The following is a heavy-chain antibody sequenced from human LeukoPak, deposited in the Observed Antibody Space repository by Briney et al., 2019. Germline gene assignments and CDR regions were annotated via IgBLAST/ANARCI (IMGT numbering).Heavy chain of an antibody. J-gene: IGHJ3*02. D-gene: IGHD6-19*01. CDR3: ARLRSGWSNDAFDI. CDR1: GYTFTGYY. V-gene: IGHV1-2*02. Sequence: GASVKVSCKASGYTFTGYYMHWVRQAPGQGLGWMGWINPNSGGTNYAQKFQGRVTMTRDTSISTAYMELSRLRSDDTAVYYCARLRSGWSNDAFDIWGQGTMVTVSS. CDR2: INPNSGGT.